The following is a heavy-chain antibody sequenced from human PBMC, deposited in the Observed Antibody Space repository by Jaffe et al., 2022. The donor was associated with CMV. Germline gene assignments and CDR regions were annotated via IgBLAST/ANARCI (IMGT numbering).Heavy chain of an antibody. CDR2: INGNYDATT. CDR1: GFTFSTYA. V-gene: IGHV3-23*01. J-gene: IGHJ4*02. CDR3: AKLLGGVCCDYGRL. D-gene: IGHD4-17*01. Sequence: EVQLLESGGGLVQPGESLRLSCEASGFTFSTYAMTWVRQAPGRGLEWVSGINGNYDATTYYSDSVKGRFTISRDNSKNTLFLQMNSLRVEDTAIYYCAKLLGGVCCDYGRLWGQGTLVTVSS.